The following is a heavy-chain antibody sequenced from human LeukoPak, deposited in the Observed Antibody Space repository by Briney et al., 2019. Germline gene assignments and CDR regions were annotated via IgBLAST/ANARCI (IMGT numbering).Heavy chain of an antibody. CDR1: GGSISSYY. Sequence: SETLSLTCTVSGGSISSYYWSWIRQPPGKGLEWIGYIYYSGGTNYNPSLKGRVTISVDTSKNQFSLKLSSVTAADTAVYYCATRDRHPSVVDYYYGMDVWGQGTTVTVSS. CDR2: IYYSGGT. D-gene: IGHD5-24*01. CDR3: ATRDRHPSVVDYYYGMDV. J-gene: IGHJ6*02. V-gene: IGHV4-59*01.